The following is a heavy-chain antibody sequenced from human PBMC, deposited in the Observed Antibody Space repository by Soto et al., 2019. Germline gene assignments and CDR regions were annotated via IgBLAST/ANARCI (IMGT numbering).Heavy chain of an antibody. J-gene: IGHJ6*03. CDR3: ARLGLEYYYYYMDV. Sequence: VVGGTIVDYCWRWIRKPPGKGLEWIGYIYYSGSTNYNPSLKSRVTISVDTSKNQSSLKLSSVTAADTAVYYCARLGLEYYYYYMDVWGKGTTVTVSS. V-gene: IGHV4-59*08. CDR2: IYYSGST. CDR1: GGTIVDYC. D-gene: IGHD4-17*01.